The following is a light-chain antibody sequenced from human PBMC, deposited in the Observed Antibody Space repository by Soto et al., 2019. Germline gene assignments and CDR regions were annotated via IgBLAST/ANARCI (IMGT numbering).Light chain of an antibody. Sequence: DIQMTQSPSTLPASVGDRVTITCRASQSINTCLAWYQQKPGKVPRFLIYQASSLESGVPSRFSGSGFGTEFTLTISNLQRDHLATYYCQQYKSYSTFGQGTKLETK. J-gene: IGKJ2*01. CDR2: QAS. CDR3: QQYKSYST. V-gene: IGKV1-5*03. CDR1: QSINTC.